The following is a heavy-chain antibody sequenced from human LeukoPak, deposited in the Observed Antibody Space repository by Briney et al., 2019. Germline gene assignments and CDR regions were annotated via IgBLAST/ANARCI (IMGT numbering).Heavy chain of an antibody. CDR3: ARRSRSYYDFWSGHYYMDV. CDR2: INHSGST. V-gene: IGHV4-34*01. Sequence: PSETLSLTCAVSGGSFSGYYWSWIRQPPGQGLEWIGEINHSGSTNYNPSLKSRVTISVDTSKNQFSLKLSSVTAADTAVYYCARRSRSYYDFWSGHYYMDVWGKGTTVTVSS. D-gene: IGHD3-3*01. J-gene: IGHJ6*03. CDR1: GGSFSGYY.